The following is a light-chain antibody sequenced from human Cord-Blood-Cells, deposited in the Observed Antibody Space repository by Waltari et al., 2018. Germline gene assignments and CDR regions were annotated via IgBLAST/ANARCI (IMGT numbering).Light chain of an antibody. CDR1: QSVSSY. CDR3: QQRSNWPST. CDR2: DAS. Sequence: EIVLTQSPATLSLSPGERATLSCRASQSVSSYLAWYQQKPVQAPRLLIYDASNRATGIPARFSGSGSGTDFTLTISSLEPEDFAVYYCQQRSNWPSTFGQGTRLEIK. J-gene: IGKJ5*01. V-gene: IGKV3-11*01.